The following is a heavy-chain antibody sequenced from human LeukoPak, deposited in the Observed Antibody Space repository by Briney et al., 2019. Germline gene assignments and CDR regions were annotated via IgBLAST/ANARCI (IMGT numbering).Heavy chain of an antibody. V-gene: IGHV1-2*02. D-gene: IGHD5-18*01. Sequence: ASVKVSCKVSGYTLTELSMHWVRQAPGQGLEWMGWINPNSGGTNYAQKFQGRVTMTRDTSISTAYMEPSRLRSDDTAVYYCAREWIQLGNWFDPWGQGTLVTVSS. CDR1: GYTLTELS. J-gene: IGHJ5*02. CDR3: AREWIQLGNWFDP. CDR2: INPNSGGT.